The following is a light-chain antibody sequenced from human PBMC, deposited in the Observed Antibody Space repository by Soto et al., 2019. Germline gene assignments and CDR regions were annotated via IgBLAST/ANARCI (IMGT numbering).Light chain of an antibody. V-gene: IGKV1-5*01. CDR3: QQYNSYPGT. J-gene: IGKJ2*01. CDR1: QSISSW. Sequence: DIKMTQSPSTLSASVGDRVTITCRASQSISSWLAWYQQKPGKAPKLLIYDASSLESGVPSRFSGSGSGTEFTLTISSLQPHDFATYYCQQYNSYPGTFGQGTKLEIK. CDR2: DAS.